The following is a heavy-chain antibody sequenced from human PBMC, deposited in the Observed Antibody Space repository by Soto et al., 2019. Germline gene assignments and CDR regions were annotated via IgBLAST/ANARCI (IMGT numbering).Heavy chain of an antibody. CDR3: VGGQYYFDY. CDR1: GFPFTSYG. D-gene: IGHD3-10*01. V-gene: IGHV3-30*03. CDR2: ISYDGSDK. J-gene: IGHJ4*02. Sequence: QVQLVESGGGVVQPGRSLRLSCAASGFPFTSYGMHWVREGPDKGLEWGAIISYDGSDKYYADSVKGRFTISRDKSKNALYLQMNSLRPEDTSLYYCVGGQYYFDYRGQGTLVIVSS.